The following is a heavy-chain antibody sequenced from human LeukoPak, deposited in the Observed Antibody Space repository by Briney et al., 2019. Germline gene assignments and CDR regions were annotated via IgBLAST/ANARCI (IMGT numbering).Heavy chain of an antibody. V-gene: IGHV3-30*01. J-gene: IGHJ4*02. Sequence: GGSLRLSCAASGFTFSNYAMHWVRQAPGKGLEWVALISYHGDITYYADSVKGRFTLSRDNSKTTLFLQLNSLRAEDTAVYYCARDSTYYYDSGSSGPHYFDFWGQGTLVTVSS. CDR3: ARDSTYYYDSGSSGPHYFDF. D-gene: IGHD3-10*01. CDR2: ISYHGDIT. CDR1: GFTFSNYA.